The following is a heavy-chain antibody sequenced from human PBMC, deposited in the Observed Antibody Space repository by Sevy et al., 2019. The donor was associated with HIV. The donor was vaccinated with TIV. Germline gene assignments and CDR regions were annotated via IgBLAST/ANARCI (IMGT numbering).Heavy chain of an antibody. J-gene: IGHJ4*02. V-gene: IGHV3-23*01. CDR3: AGEGCTKPHDY. D-gene: IGHD2-8*01. CDR2: LSFGCGKI. Sequence: GGSLRLSCAASGFDFSIYSMSWVRQAPGKGLEWVSTLSFGCGKINYADSVKGRFTISRENSRSSGYLQMNNMRVEDTAVYYCAGEGCTKPHDYWGQGTLVTVSS. CDR1: GFDFSIYS.